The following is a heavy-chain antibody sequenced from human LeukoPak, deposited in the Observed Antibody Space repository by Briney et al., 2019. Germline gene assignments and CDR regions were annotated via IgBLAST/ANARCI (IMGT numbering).Heavy chain of an antibody. CDR3: ARAHIPSSLLVVVVAASSNWFDP. CDR2: IYYSGST. J-gene: IGHJ5*02. V-gene: IGHV4-39*01. D-gene: IGHD2-15*01. CDR1: GGSISSSSYY. Sequence: SETLSLTCTVSGGSISSSSYYWGWIRQPPGKGLEWIGTIYYSGSTYYNPSLKSRVTISVDTSKNQFSLKLSSVTAADTAVYYCARAHIPSSLLVVVVAASSNWFDPWGQGTMVTVSS.